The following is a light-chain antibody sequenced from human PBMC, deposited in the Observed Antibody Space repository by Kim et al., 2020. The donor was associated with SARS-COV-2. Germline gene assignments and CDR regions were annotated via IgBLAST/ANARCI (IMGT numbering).Light chain of an antibody. J-gene: IGLJ2*01. CDR3: NSRDSSTNHLV. V-gene: IGLV3-19*01. CDR1: SLRNYY. Sequence: ALGQTVRITCQGDSLRNYYASWYQQKPGQAPVVVIYGKNNRLSGIPDRFSGSNSGNTASLTITGAQAEDEAVYYCNSRDSSTNHLVFGGGTQLTVL. CDR2: GKN.